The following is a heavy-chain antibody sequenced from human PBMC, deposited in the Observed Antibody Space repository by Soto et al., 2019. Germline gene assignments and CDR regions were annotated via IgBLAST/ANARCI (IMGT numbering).Heavy chain of an antibody. CDR2: IIPIFGTA. CDR3: ASRGGYCSGGSCYRLDY. D-gene: IGHD2-15*01. V-gene: IGHV1-69*01. J-gene: IGHJ4*02. Sequence: QVQLVQSGAEVKKPGSSVKVSCKASGGTFSSYAISWVRQAPGQGLEWMGGIIPIFGTANYAQKFQGRVTITADESTSTAYMELSSLRSGDTAVYYCASRGGYCSGGSCYRLDYWGQGPLVTVSS. CDR1: GGTFSSYA.